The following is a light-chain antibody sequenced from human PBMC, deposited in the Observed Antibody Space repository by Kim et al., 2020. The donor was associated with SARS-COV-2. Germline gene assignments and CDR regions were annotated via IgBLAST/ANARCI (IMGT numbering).Light chain of an antibody. CDR1: EDIGAF. J-gene: IGKJ2*01. CDR2: DSS. CDR3: QQRARWPRT. Sequence: DIVLTQSPATLSVAPGERATLSCGASEDIGAFVAWYHQEPGQAPRLLVYDSSTRATDTPTRLTGSGSGTHFNLTINRLQPDDSGMYFCQQRARWPRTFGQGTKVEI. V-gene: IGKV3-11*01.